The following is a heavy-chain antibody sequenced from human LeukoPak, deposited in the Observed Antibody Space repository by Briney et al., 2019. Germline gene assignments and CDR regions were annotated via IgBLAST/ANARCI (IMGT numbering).Heavy chain of an antibody. J-gene: IGHJ4*02. V-gene: IGHV3-30*03. Sequence: PGRSLRLSCAASGFTFDTYGMHWVRQAPGKGLEWVAVVSYDGNNKYYANSVKGRFTISRDNSKNTLYLQMNSPRAEDTAVYYCTRERDLSLYYFAYWGQGTLVTVSS. CDR1: GFTFDTYG. CDR3: TRERDLSLYYFAY. CDR2: VSYDGNNK.